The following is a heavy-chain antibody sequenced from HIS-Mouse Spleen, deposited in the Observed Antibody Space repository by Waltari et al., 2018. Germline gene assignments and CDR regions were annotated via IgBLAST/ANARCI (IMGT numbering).Heavy chain of an antibody. Sequence: EVQLVESGGGLVQPGRSLRLSCASSGFTFAGYAMHWVRQAPGKGLEWVSGISWNSGSIGYADSVKGRFTISRDNAKNSLYLQMNSLRAEDTALYYCAKDYDFWSGYFDYWGQGTLVTVSS. CDR2: ISWNSGSI. CDR1: GFTFAGYA. V-gene: IGHV3-9*01. CDR3: AKDYDFWSGYFDY. D-gene: IGHD3-3*01. J-gene: IGHJ4*02.